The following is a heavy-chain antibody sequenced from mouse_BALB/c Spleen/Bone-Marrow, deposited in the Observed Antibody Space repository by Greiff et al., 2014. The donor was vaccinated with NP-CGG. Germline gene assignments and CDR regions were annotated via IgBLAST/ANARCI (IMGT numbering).Heavy chain of an antibody. CDR1: GFNIKDTY. D-gene: IGHD3-2*02. Sequence: EVQLQQSGAELVKPGASVKLSCTASGFNIKDTYMHWVKQRPEQGLEWIGRIDPANGNTKSDPKFQGKATITADTSSDTAYLRLSSLTSEDTAVYYCAREATYAIDYWGQGTSVTVSS. CDR2: IDPANGNT. J-gene: IGHJ4*01. CDR3: AREATYAIDY. V-gene: IGHV14-3*02.